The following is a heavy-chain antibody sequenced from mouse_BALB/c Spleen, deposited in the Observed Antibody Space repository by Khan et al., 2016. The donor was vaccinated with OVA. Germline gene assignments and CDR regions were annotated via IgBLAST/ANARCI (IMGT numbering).Heavy chain of an antibody. CDR1: GYTFTSYW. Sequence: QVQLQQSGAELVKPGASVKLSCKTSGYTFTSYWIQWVKQRPGQGLGWIGQIFPGTGTTYYNENFKGKATLTVDTSSSKAYMQLSSLTSEDSSVYFCARGYFGNYELVYWGQGTLVTVSP. CDR3: ARGYFGNYELVY. V-gene: IGHV1S132*01. D-gene: IGHD2-1*01. J-gene: IGHJ3*01. CDR2: IFPGTGTT.